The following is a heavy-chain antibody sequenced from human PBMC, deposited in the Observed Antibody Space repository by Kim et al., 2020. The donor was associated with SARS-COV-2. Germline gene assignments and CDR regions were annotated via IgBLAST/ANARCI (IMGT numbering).Heavy chain of an antibody. CDR1: GFTFSNYA. J-gene: IGHJ4*01. CDR3: VKGIGSSSWYNYFDY. CDR2: ISNNGGST. V-gene: IGHV3-64D*09. D-gene: IGHD6-13*01. Sequence: GGSLRLSCSVSGFTFSNYAMHWVRQAPGKGLEYLSAISNNGGSTYYADSVKGRFTISRDNSKNTLYLQMSSLRPEDTAFYYCVKGIGSSSWYNYFDYWGHGTLVTVSS.